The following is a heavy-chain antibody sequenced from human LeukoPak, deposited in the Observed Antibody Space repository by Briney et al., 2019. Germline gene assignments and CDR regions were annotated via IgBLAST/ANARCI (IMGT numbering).Heavy chain of an antibody. CDR3: ARANRYGRDGYNYAFDI. D-gene: IGHD5-24*01. J-gene: IGHJ3*02. CDR1: GCTFTSYA. CDR2: INAGNGNT. Sequence: ASVKVSCKASGCTFTSYAMHWVRQAPGQRLEWMGWINAGNGNTKYSQKFQGRVTITRDTSASTAYMELSSLRSEDAAVYYCARANRYGRDGYNYAFDIWGQGTMVTVSS. V-gene: IGHV1-3*01.